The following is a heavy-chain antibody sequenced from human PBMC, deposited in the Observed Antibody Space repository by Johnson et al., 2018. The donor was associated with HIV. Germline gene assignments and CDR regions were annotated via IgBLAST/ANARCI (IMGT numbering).Heavy chain of an antibody. CDR1: GFTFDDYG. CDR3: AKEQWPLSPDAFDI. Sequence: QVQLVESGGGVVKPGGSLRLSCAASGFTFDDYGMHWVRQAPGKGLEWVAFIRYDGSNKYYADSVKGRFTISRDNSKNTLYLQMNSLRAEDTAVYYCAKEQWPLSPDAFDIWGQGTMVTVSS. J-gene: IGHJ3*02. CDR2: IRYDGSNK. D-gene: IGHD6-19*01. V-gene: IGHV3-30*02.